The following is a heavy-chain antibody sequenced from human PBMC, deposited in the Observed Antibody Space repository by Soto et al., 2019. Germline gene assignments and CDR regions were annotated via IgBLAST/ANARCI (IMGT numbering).Heavy chain of an antibody. CDR3: ARIIVGVTALDY. Sequence: QVQLVQSGAEEKKPGASVKVSCKASGYTFTSYAMHWVRQAPGRRLEWMGWINAGNGNTKYSQKFQGRVTITRDTSASTAYMELSSLRSEDTAVYYCARIIVGVTALDYWGQGTLVTVSS. CDR1: GYTFTSYA. V-gene: IGHV1-3*05. CDR2: INAGNGNT. J-gene: IGHJ4*02. D-gene: IGHD2-21*02.